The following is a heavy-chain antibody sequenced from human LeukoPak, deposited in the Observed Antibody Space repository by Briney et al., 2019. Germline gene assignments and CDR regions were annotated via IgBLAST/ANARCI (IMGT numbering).Heavy chain of an antibody. D-gene: IGHD2-2*01. CDR3: ARDADTSSHFGY. J-gene: IGHJ4*02. CDR2: ISYSGST. CDR1: GGSISRYY. V-gene: IGHV4-59*01. Sequence: SETLSLTCAVSGGSISRYYWSWIRQPPGKGLEWLGYISYSGSTNYNPSLKSRVTISVDTSKNQFSLKLSSVTAADTAVYYCARDADTSSHFGYWGQGTLVTVSS.